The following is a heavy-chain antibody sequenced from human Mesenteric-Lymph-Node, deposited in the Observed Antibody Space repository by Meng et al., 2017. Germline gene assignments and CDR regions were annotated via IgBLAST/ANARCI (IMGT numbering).Heavy chain of an antibody. CDR3: ARPLNYYDSSGYYSNWFDP. J-gene: IGHJ5*02. CDR2: IYHSGSN. D-gene: IGHD3-22*01. Sequence: SETLSLTCAVSGGSISSSNWWSWVRQPPGKGLEWIGEIYHSGSNNYNPSLKSRVTISVDKSKNQFSLKLSSVTAADTAVYYCARPLNYYDSSGYYSNWFDPWGQGTLVTVSS. V-gene: IGHV4-4*02. CDR1: GGSISSSNW.